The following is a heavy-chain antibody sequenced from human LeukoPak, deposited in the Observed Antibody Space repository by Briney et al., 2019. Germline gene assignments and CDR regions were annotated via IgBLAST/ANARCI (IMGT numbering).Heavy chain of an antibody. CDR3: TTARSSIAAAGTFDY. Sequence: GGSLRLSCAASGFTFSNAWMSWVRQAPGKGLEWVGRIKSKTDGGTTDYAAPVKGRFTISRDDSKSTLYLQMNSLKTEDTAVYYCTTARSSIAAAGTFDYWGQGTLVTVSS. D-gene: IGHD6-13*01. V-gene: IGHV3-15*01. CDR2: IKSKTDGGTT. J-gene: IGHJ4*02. CDR1: GFTFSNAW.